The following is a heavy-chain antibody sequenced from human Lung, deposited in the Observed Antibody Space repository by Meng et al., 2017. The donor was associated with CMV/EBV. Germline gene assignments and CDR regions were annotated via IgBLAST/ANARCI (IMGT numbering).Heavy chain of an antibody. CDR3: AKASRGGWGGWFDP. D-gene: IGHD3-16*01. V-gene: IGHV3-23*01. Sequence: SCKASGGTFSSYAISWVRQAPGQGLEWVSQISASGDSTYYADSVKGRFTISRDNSKNTLYLQMNSLRAADTAIYYCAKASRGGWGGWFDPWGQGPLVTVSS. J-gene: IGHJ5*02. CDR2: ISASGDST. CDR1: GGTFSSYA.